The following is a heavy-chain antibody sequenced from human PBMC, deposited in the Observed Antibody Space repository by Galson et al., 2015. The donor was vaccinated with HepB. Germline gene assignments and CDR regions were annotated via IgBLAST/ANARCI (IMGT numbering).Heavy chain of an antibody. V-gene: IGHV1-18*01. D-gene: IGHD5/OR15-5a*01. CDR1: GYTFNKYG. CDR2: ISTTRGNT. CDR3: ARDVYWALDY. Sequence: SVKVSCKASGYTFNKYGISWVRQAPGQGLEWMGWISTTRGNTKHAQNFQGRVTMTTETSTNTAYMELRSLRSADTAVYYCARDVYWALDYWGQGTLVTVSS. J-gene: IGHJ4*02.